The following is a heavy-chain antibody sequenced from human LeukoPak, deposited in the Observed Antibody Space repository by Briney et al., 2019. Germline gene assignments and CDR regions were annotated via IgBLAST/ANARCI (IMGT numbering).Heavy chain of an antibody. V-gene: IGHV3-20*04. CDR3: ARAIRITMIVVVVGMDV. D-gene: IGHD3-22*01. CDR2: INWNGGST. Sequence: RPGGSLRLSCAASGFTFDDYGMSWVRQAPGKGLEWVSGINWNGGSTGYADSVKGRFTISRDNAKNSLYLQMNSLRAEDTAVYYCARAIRITMIVVVVGMDVWGQGTTVTVSS. J-gene: IGHJ6*02. CDR1: GFTFDDYG.